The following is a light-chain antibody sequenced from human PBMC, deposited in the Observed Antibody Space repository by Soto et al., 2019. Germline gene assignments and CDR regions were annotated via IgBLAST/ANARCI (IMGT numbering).Light chain of an antibody. CDR2: KAS. J-gene: IGKJ1*01. V-gene: IGKV1-5*03. Sequence: DIQMTQSPSALSASVGDRVTITCRASQSISNYLAWYQQKPGKVPKVLIYKASTLESGVPSRFSGSGSETEFTLNINSLQPEDFATYYCQQYNSYSWTFGQGTKVEIK. CDR3: QQYNSYSWT. CDR1: QSISNY.